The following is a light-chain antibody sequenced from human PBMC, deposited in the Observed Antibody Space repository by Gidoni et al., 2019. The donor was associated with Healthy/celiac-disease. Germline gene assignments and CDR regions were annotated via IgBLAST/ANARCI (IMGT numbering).Light chain of an antibody. V-gene: IGKV3-11*01. CDR3: QQRSTWPLT. CDR2: DAS. J-gene: IGKJ4*01. CDR1: QSITRY. Sequence: EVVLTQSPATLSLSPGEGATLSCRASQSITRYLAWYQQKPGQAPTLLIYDASNRATGIPARFSGSGSGTDFTLTISSLEAEDFAVYYCQQRSTWPLTFGGGTKVEIK.